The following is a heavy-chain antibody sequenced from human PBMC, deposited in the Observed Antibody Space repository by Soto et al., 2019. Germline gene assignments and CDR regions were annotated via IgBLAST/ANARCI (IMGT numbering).Heavy chain of an antibody. CDR1: GGTFSSYA. D-gene: IGHD6-13*01. CDR2: IIPIFGTA. J-gene: IGHJ6*02. V-gene: IGHV1-69*12. CDR3: ARAGDSSSWEGPYYYGMDV. Sequence: QVQLVQSGAEVKKPGSSVKVSCKASGGTFSSYAISWVRQAPGQGLEWMGGIIPIFGTANYAQKFQGRVTITADESTSTAYMELSSLRSEDTAVYNCARAGDSSSWEGPYYYGMDVWGQGATVTVSS.